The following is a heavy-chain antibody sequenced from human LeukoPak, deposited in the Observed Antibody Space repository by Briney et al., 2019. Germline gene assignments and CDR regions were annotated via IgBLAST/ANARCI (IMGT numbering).Heavy chain of an antibody. V-gene: IGHV3-21*01. J-gene: IGHJ5*02. CDR2: ISSSSSYI. CDR1: GFTFSSYA. D-gene: IGHD6-19*01. Sequence: PGGSLRLSCAASGFTFSSYAMSWVRQAPGKGLEWVSSISSSSSYIYYADSVKGRFTISRDNAKNSLYLQMNSLRAEDTAVYYCARGGSGWPPGWFDPWGQGTLVTVSS. CDR3: ARGGSGWPPGWFDP.